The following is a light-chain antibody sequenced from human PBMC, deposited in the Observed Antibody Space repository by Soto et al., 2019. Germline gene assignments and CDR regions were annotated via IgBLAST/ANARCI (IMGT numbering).Light chain of an antibody. J-gene: IGKJ4*01. CDR3: QQYGSSPPVT. Sequence: EIVLTQSPGTLSLSPGERATLSCRASQSVSSSYLAWYQQKPGQAPRLLIYGASCRATGIPDRFSGSGSGTDFTLTISRLEPEDFAVYYCQQYGSSPPVTFGGGTKVEIK. CDR2: GAS. CDR1: QSVSSSY. V-gene: IGKV3-20*01.